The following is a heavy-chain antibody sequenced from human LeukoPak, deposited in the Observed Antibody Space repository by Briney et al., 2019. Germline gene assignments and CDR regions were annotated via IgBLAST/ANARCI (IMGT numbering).Heavy chain of an antibody. D-gene: IGHD3-10*01. CDR2: ISYDGSNK. Sequence: PGRSLRLSCAASGSTFSSYAMHWVRQAPGKGLEWVAVISYDGSNKYYADSVKGRFTISRDNSKNTLYLQMNSLRAEDTAVYYCTKTPYYGSGSPPLPFDYWGQGTLVTVSS. CDR1: GSTFSSYA. V-gene: IGHV3-30-3*02. CDR3: TKTPYYGSGSPPLPFDY. J-gene: IGHJ4*02.